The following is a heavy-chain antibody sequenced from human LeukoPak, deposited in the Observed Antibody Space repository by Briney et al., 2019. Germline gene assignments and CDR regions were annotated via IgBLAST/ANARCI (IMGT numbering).Heavy chain of an antibody. V-gene: IGHV1-2*02. Sequence: GASVKVSCKASGYTFTGYYMHWVRQAPGQGLEWMGWINPNSGGTNYAQTFQGRVTMTRDTSISTAYMELSRLRSDDTAVYYCARNVVPAARARVLDIWGQGTMVTVSS. D-gene: IGHD2-2*01. CDR1: GYTFTGYY. J-gene: IGHJ3*02. CDR3: ARNVVPAARARVLDI. CDR2: INPNSGGT.